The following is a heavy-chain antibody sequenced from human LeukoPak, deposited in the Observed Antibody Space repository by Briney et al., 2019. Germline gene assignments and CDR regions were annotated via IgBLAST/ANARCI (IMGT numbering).Heavy chain of an antibody. CDR3: AKTKGGYHINWFDP. V-gene: IGHV3-30*18. CDR1: GFTFSSYG. CDR2: ISYDGSNK. D-gene: IGHD3-22*01. J-gene: IGHJ5*02. Sequence: GGSLRLSCAASGFTFSSYGMHWVRQAPGKGLEWVAVISYDGSNKYYADSVKGRFTISRDNSRNTLYLQMNSLRAEDTAVYYCAKTKGGYHINWFDPWGQGTLVTVSS.